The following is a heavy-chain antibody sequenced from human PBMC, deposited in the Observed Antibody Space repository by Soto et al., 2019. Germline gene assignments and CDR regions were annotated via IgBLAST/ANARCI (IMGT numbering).Heavy chain of an antibody. CDR1: GGSISSYY. V-gene: IGHV4-59*12. Sequence: SETLSLTCSVSGGSISSYYWSWIRQPPGKGLEWIGYIYYSGSTNYNPSLKSRVTISVDTSKNQFSLKLSSVTAADTAVYYCARDGSYDSSGIDYWGQGTLVTVSS. CDR3: ARDGSYDSSGIDY. CDR2: IYYSGST. J-gene: IGHJ4*02. D-gene: IGHD3-22*01.